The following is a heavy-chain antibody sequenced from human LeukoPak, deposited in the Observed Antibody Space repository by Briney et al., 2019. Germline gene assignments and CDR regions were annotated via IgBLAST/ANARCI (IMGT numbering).Heavy chain of an antibody. J-gene: IGHJ2*01. Sequence: PSETLSLTCTVSGGSISSYYWSWIRQPPGKGLEWIGYIYYSGSTNYQPSLKSRVTISMDMSKNQFSLKLNSVTAADTAVYYCAAYRTSSLYWFFDLWGRGTLVTVSS. CDR1: GGSISSYY. CDR2: IYYSGST. V-gene: IGHV4-59*01. D-gene: IGHD2-2*01. CDR3: AAYRTSSLYWFFDL.